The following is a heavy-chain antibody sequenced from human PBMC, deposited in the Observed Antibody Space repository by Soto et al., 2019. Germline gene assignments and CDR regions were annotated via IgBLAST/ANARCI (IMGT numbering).Heavy chain of an antibody. J-gene: IGHJ4*02. CDR3: ARGSSNWAYYVDF. V-gene: IGHV3-48*02. Sequence: EVHLVESGGGLVQPGGSLRLSCAASGFTFSSYSLNWVRQAPGKGLEWVSYITSSGTTVYYADSVRGRFAIPRDNAKNSLYLQMNSLRDDDTAVYYCARGSSNWAYYVDFWGQGTLVTVSS. D-gene: IGHD6-13*01. CDR2: ITSSGTTV. CDR1: GFTFSSYS.